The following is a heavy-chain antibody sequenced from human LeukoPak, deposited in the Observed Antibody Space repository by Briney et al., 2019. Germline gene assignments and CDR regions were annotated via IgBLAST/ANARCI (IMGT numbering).Heavy chain of an antibody. CDR3: ARHYDSSGYCFDY. CDR2: IYYSGNT. Sequence: KPSETLSLTCTVSGGSISSSRYHWGWVRQPPGKGLEWIGNIYYSGNTYYNPSLKSRVTISVDTSKNQFSLKLSSVTAADTAVYYCARHYDSSGYCFDYWGQGTLVTVSS. V-gene: IGHV4-39*07. D-gene: IGHD3-22*01. CDR1: GGSISSSRYH. J-gene: IGHJ4*02.